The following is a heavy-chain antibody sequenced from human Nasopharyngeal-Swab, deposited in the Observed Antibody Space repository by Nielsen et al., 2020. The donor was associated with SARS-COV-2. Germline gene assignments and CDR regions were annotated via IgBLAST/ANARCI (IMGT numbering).Heavy chain of an antibody. D-gene: IGHD3-16*02. J-gene: IGHJ4*02. V-gene: IGHV3-23*01. Sequence: GESLKISRVGSGFIFSSYTMHWVRQAPGKGLEWGSANSGGGSTFYAESVRGRFTVSRENFRKTLYLEMNSLRVEDTALYYCASEVGGSYRDFDYWGQGTLVTVSS. CDR3: ASEVGGSYRDFDY. CDR1: GFIFSSYT. CDR2: NSGGGST.